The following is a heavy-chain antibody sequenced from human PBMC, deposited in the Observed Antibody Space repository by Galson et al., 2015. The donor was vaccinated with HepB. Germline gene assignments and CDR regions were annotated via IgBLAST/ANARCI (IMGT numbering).Heavy chain of an antibody. D-gene: IGHD4-23*01. CDR2: ISYDGSNK. J-gene: IGHJ4*02. Sequence: SLRLSCAASGFTFSSYAMHWVRQAPGKGLEWVAVISYDGSNKYYADSVKGRFTISRDNSKNTLYLQMNSLRAEDTAVYYCAREGLRWGYFDYWGQGTLVTVSS. CDR1: GFTFSSYA. V-gene: IGHV3-30-3*01. CDR3: AREGLRWGYFDY.